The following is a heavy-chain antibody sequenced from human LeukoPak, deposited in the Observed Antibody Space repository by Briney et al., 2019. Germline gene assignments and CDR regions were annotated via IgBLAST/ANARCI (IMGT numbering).Heavy chain of an antibody. CDR1: GGSISSYY. D-gene: IGHD2-2*01. V-gene: IGHV4-59*01. CDR2: IYYSGST. Sequence: PSETLSLTCTVSGGSISSYYWSWIRQPPGKGLEWIGYIYYSGSTNYNPSLKSRVTISVDTSKNQFSLKLSSVTAADTAVYYCARVGIVVVPAAIPRFDYWGQGTLVTVSS. J-gene: IGHJ4*02. CDR3: ARVGIVVVPAAIPRFDY.